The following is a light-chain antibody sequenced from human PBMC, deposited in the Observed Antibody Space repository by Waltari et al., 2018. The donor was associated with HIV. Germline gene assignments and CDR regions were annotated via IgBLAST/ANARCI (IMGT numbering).Light chain of an antibody. J-gene: IGLJ2*01. V-gene: IGLV7-46*01. CDR2: DPT. CDR3: LLSFNGVVV. Sequence: QAVVPQEPSLTVSPGGPVTLTCASTTGSVTSGHCSDWFPRRPGQAPKTLIYDPTNRHAWTHARFSGSLLVGKAALNLSGAQFEDEADYFCLLSFNGVVVFGGGTTLTVL. CDR1: TGSVTSGHC.